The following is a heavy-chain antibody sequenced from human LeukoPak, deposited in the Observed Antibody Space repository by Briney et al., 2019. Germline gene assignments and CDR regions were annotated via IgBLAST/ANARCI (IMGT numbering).Heavy chain of an antibody. V-gene: IGHV3-74*01. CDR3: TRVGWDVLDGASDY. Sequence: GGSLRLSCAASGFTFTTSWMHWVRQAPGKGLVWVSRINTDGSDTSYADSVKGRFTISRDNAKNTVYLQMNSLRAEDTAVYFCTRVGWDVLDGASDYWGQGTPVTVSS. J-gene: IGHJ4*02. CDR2: INTDGSDT. CDR1: GFTFTTSW. D-gene: IGHD1-26*01.